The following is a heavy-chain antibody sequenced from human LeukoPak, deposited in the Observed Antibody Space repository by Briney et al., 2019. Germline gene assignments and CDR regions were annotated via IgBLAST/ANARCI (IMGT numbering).Heavy chain of an antibody. CDR2: ISYSGNT. J-gene: IGHJ4*02. D-gene: IGHD3-16*01. Sequence: SETLSLTCTVSGGSISSNYWSWIRQPPGKGLEWIGYISYSGNTNYNPSLKSRVTISVDTSKNQFSLKLTSVTAADTAVYYCARLNGGTLGYWGQGTLVAVSS. V-gene: IGHV4-59*01. CDR1: GGSISSNY. CDR3: ARLNGGTLGY.